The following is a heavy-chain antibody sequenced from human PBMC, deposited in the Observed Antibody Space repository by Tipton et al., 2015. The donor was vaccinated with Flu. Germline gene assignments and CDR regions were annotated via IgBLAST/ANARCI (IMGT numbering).Heavy chain of an antibody. CDR2: ISYSGST. V-gene: IGHV4-59*01. Sequence: TLSLTCSVSGGSISSYYWSWIRQSPGKGLEWIGYISYSGSTNYNPSLKSRVTISVDTSKNQFSLKLSSVTAADTAVYYCARVGAVTMVRGLAFDAFDIWGLGTMVAVSS. J-gene: IGHJ3*02. CDR1: GGSISSYY. CDR3: ARVGAVTMVRGLAFDAFDI. D-gene: IGHD3-10*01.